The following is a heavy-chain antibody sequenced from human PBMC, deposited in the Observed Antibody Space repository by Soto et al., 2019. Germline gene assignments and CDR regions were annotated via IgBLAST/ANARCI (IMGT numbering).Heavy chain of an antibody. CDR3: ARGRRFHYDSSGYYGY. J-gene: IGHJ4*02. CDR2: INAGNGNT. Sequence: QVQLVQSGAEVKKPGASVKVSCKASGYTFTSYAMHWVRQAPGQRLEWMGWINAGNGNTKYSQKFQGRVTITRDTSASTAYMELSSLRSEDTAVYYCARGRRFHYDSSGYYGYWGQGTLVTVSS. CDR1: GYTFTSYA. D-gene: IGHD3-22*01. V-gene: IGHV1-3*01.